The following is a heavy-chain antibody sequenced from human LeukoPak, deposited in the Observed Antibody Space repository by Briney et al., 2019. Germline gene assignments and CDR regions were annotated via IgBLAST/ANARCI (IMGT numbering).Heavy chain of an antibody. CDR2: IHYRRGT. D-gene: IGHD1-26*01. CDR3: AWARRGSSDY. V-gene: IGHV4-59*01. Sequence: SETLSLTRTVSVGSLCSYYWSWVRQPPGKGRESNGYIHYRRGTNYNPSLHSRLTISVDPSKTQLSLKLSPVTAADTAVYYCAWARRGSSDYWGQGTMVTDSS. J-gene: IGHJ4*02. CDR1: VGSLCSYY.